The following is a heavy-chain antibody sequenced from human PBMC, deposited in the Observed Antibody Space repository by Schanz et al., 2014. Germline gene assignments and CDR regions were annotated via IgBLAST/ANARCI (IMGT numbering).Heavy chain of an antibody. J-gene: IGHJ3*02. CDR1: GFTLSSYG. D-gene: IGHD3-10*01. Sequence: QVELVESGGGLVKPGGSLRLSCSASGFTLSSYGMHWVRQAPGKGLEWLAVIWFDGTNKYNADSVKGRFTISRDTSKNALYLLLNSLRAEDTAVYYSARDQYYFGSGKPFDIWGQGTMVTVSS. CDR2: IWFDGTNK. V-gene: IGHV3-33*01. CDR3: ARDQYYFGSGKPFDI.